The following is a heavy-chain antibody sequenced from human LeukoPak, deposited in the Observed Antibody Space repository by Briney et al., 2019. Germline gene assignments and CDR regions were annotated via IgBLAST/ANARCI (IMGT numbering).Heavy chain of an antibody. J-gene: IGHJ5*02. CDR1: GYTFTGYY. V-gene: IGHV1-2*02. D-gene: IGHD6-13*01. CDR2: INPNSGGT. Sequence: ASVKVSCKASGYTFTGYYMHWVRQAPGQGLEWMGWINPNSGGTNYAQKFQGRVTMTRDTSISTAYMELSRLRSDDTAVYYCARGRDSSSWYGDWFDPWGQGTLVTVSS. CDR3: ARGRDSSSWYGDWFDP.